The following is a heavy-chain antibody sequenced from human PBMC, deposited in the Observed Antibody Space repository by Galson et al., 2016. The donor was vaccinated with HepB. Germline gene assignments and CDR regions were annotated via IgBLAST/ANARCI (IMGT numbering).Heavy chain of an antibody. D-gene: IGHD2-2*01. CDR3: ARDPQYQLTNSYYYGMDV. CDR1: GFTFSSYC. V-gene: IGHV3-30*03. J-gene: IGHJ6*02. CDR2: MSYDGSNK. Sequence: SLRLSCAASGFTFSSYCMHWVRQAPGKGLEWVAVMSYDGSNKYYADSVKGRFTISRDNSKNTLYLQMNSLRAEDTAVYYCARDPQYQLTNSYYYGMDVWGQGTTVTV.